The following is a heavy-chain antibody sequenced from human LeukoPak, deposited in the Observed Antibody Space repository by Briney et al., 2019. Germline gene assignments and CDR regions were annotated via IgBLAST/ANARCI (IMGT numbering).Heavy chain of an antibody. D-gene: IGHD3-10*01. V-gene: IGHV1-24*01. Sequence: GASVKVSCKVSGYTLTELSMHWVRQAPGKGLEWVGGFDPEDGETIYAQKFQGRVTMTEDTSTDTAYMELSSLRSEDTAVYYCATDSITMVRGVIMRGEILWGQGTLVTVSS. CDR3: ATDSITMVRGVIMRGEIL. J-gene: IGHJ4*02. CDR1: GYTLTELS. CDR2: FDPEDGET.